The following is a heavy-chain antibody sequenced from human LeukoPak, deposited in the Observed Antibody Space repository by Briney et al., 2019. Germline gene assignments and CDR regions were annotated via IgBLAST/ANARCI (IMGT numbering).Heavy chain of an antibody. Sequence: GGSLSLSCAASGFTFSSYAMTWVRQAPGKGLEWGSSINNSGTDTYYEDSVKGRFTISRDNSKNTLFLHINSLSAEDTAVYYCAAAVNTGRAEHYWGQGTLVTVSS. CDR2: INNSGTDT. CDR3: AAAVNTGRAEHY. V-gene: IGHV3-23*01. D-gene: IGHD4-17*01. CDR1: GFTFSSYA. J-gene: IGHJ4*02.